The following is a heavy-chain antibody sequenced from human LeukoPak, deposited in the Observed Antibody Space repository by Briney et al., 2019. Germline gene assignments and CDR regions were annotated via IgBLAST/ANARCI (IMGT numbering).Heavy chain of an antibody. CDR1: GYTFTGYY. V-gene: IGHV1-2*02. CDR2: INPNSGGT. D-gene: IGHD6-6*01. Sequence: GASVKVSCKASGYTFTGYYMHWVRQAPGQGLEWMGWINPNSGGTNYAQKFQDRVTMTRDTSISTAYMELSRLRSDDTAVYYCARASLPYSSSSWFDPWGQGTLVTVSS. J-gene: IGHJ5*02. CDR3: ARASLPYSSSSWFDP.